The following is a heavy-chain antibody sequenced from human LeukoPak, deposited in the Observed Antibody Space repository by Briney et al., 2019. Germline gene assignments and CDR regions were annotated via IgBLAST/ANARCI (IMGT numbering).Heavy chain of an antibody. CDR1: GYSFTAYW. Sequence: GESLKISCKVSGYSFTAYWIGWVRQMPGMGLEWVAITYPGDSNTVYSPSFQGQVTIYADTSISTAYLQWNSLRASDTAMYFCVRHPQRSGWSHFDYWGQGTLVTVSP. CDR3: VRHPQRSGWSHFDY. V-gene: IGHV5-51*01. J-gene: IGHJ4*02. CDR2: TYPGDSNT. D-gene: IGHD6-19*01.